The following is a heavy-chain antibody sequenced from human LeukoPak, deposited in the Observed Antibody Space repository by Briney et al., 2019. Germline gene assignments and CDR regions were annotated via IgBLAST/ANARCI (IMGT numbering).Heavy chain of an antibody. J-gene: IGHJ4*02. CDR2: IIPIFGTA. V-gene: IGHV1-69*01. CDR1: GGTFSSYA. D-gene: IGHD3-10*01. Sequence: SVKVSCKASGGTFSSYAISWVRQAPGQGLEWMGGIIPIFGTANCAQKFQGRVTITADESTSTAYMELSSLRSEDTAVYYCARDSAKYGSGSYYRYYFDCWGQGTLVTVSS. CDR3: ARDSAKYGSGSYYRYYFDC.